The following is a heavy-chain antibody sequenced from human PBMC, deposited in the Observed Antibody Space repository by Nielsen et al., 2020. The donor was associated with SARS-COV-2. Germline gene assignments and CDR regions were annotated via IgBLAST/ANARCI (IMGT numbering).Heavy chain of an antibody. J-gene: IGHJ4*02. CDR3: ARDGNSSGYYYFSGY. V-gene: IGHV3-21*01. CDR2: ISSSSSYI. Sequence: WIRQPPGKGLEWVSSISSSSSYIYYAGSVKGRFTISRDNAKNSLYLQMNSLRAEDTAVYYCARDGNSSGYYYFSGYWGQGTLVTVSS. D-gene: IGHD3-22*01.